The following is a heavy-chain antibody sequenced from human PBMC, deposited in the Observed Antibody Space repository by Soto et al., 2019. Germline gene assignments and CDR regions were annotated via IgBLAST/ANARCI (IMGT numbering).Heavy chain of an antibody. CDR1: GFTFSSYG. J-gene: IGHJ6*02. D-gene: IGHD5-12*01. Sequence: GGSLRLSCAASGFTFSSYGMHWVRQAPGKGLEWVAVISYDGSNKYYADSVKGRFTISRDNSKNTLYLQMNSLRAEDTAVYYCAKVGHSGWPNWGMDVWGQGTTVTVSS. V-gene: IGHV3-30*18. CDR2: ISYDGSNK. CDR3: AKVGHSGWPNWGMDV.